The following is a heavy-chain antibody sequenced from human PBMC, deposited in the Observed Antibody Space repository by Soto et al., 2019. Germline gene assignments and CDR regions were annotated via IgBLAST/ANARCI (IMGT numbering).Heavy chain of an antibody. J-gene: IGHJ1*01. D-gene: IGHD1-7*01. CDR3: FADGRWGTKFHH. CDR2: VKSKSDSATD. CDR1: GFTFSNAW. Sequence: EVQLVESGGGLVQPGGSLTLSCAASGFTFSNAWMTWVRQAPGKGLGWVGRVKSKSDSATDDYAATVKGRFTISRDDSTDTVFLQMNSVKTEDTAVYYCFADGRWGTKFHHRGQGTLVTVSS. V-gene: IGHV3-15*07.